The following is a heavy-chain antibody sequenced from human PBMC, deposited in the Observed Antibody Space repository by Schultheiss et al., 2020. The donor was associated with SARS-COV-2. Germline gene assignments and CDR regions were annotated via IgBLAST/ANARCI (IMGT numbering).Heavy chain of an antibody. J-gene: IGHJ4*02. D-gene: IGHD1-1*01. V-gene: IGHV4-59*01. Sequence: SQTLSLTCTVSGGAISTYYGSWIRQPPGKGLEWIGNVYYSGSTNYNPSLQSRVTMSVDTSTKEFSLNLNSVSAADTAVYYCARKQYDAPYFDYRGQGILVTVSS. CDR2: VYYSGST. CDR1: GGAISTYY. CDR3: ARKQYDAPYFDY.